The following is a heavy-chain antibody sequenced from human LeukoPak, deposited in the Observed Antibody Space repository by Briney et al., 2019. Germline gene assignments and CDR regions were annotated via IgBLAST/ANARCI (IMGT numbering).Heavy chain of an antibody. D-gene: IGHD2-2*01. CDR2: IIPIFGTA. CDR3: ARAEPYCSSTSCSWNIAYYYMDV. Sequence: ASVKVSCKASGGTFSSYAISWVRQAPGQGLEWMGGIIPIFGTANHAQKFQGRVTITADESTSTAYMELRSLRSEDTAVYYCARAEPYCSSTSCSWNIAYYYMDVWGKGTTVTVSS. J-gene: IGHJ6*03. V-gene: IGHV1-69*13. CDR1: GGTFSSYA.